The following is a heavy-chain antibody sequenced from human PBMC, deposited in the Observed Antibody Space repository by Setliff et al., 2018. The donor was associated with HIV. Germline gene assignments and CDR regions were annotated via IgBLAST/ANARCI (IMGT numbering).Heavy chain of an antibody. J-gene: IGHJ6*04. CDR1: GASISTYY. Sequence: SETLSLTCTVSGASISTYYWIWLRQPAGKGLEWLGHIYTTGTTTYNPSLKSRATISLDTSKNQLSLKLNSVTAADTAVYHCARGDIVATPGYVWGKGTTVTVSS. CDR3: ARGDIVATPGYV. CDR2: IYTTGTT. D-gene: IGHD5-12*01. V-gene: IGHV4-4*07.